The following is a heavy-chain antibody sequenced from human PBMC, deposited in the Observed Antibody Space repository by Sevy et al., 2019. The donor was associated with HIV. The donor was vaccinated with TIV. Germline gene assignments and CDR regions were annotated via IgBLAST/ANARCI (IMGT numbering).Heavy chain of an antibody. D-gene: IGHD3-3*01. CDR3: ARMKFWNGYFDY. CDR2: IYYSGRT. Sequence: SETLSLTCSVSGGSISNADYYWSWIRQPPGKGLEWIGYIYYSGRTYYNPSLKSRSSISVDTSRNQFSLSLDSVTAADTAVYYCARMKFWNGYFDYWGQGTLVTVSS. V-gene: IGHV4-30-4*01. CDR1: GGSISNADYY. J-gene: IGHJ4*02.